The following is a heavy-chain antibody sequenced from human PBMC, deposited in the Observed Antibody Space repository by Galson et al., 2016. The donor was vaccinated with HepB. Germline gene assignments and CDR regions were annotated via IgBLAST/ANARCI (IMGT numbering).Heavy chain of an antibody. D-gene: IGHD1-14*01. CDR2: IIPVSGTP. Sequence: SCKASGETFSNFRIDCVRQAPGQGLEWMGGIIPVSGTPNYAQKFQVRVPITADDSSRTVYMEMRSLASEDTAVYYVASGGPSNQALFFPEPFRTWGQGTLVTVSS. V-gene: IGHV1-69*01. J-gene: IGHJ5*02. CDR1: GETFSNFR. CDR3: ASGGPSNQALFFPEPFRT.